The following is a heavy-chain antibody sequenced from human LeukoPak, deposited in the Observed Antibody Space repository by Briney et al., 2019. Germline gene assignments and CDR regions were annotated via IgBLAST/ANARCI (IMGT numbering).Heavy chain of an antibody. D-gene: IGHD2-15*01. CDR1: GFTFSSYS. CDR3: VFPYWQDLDH. Sequence: GESLKISCAASGFTFSSYSMQWVRQAPGKGLEWVSHISSSGSTIYYADSVKGRFTISRDNAKESLYLQMSSLRDEDTAVYYCVFPYWQDLDHWGQGTLVTVSS. CDR2: ISSSGSTI. V-gene: IGHV3-48*02. J-gene: IGHJ4*02.